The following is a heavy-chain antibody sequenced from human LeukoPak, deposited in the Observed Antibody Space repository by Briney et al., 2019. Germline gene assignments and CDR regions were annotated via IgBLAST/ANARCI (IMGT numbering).Heavy chain of an antibody. J-gene: IGHJ4*02. V-gene: IGHV4-39*01. CDR3: ARLTAATRSYYFDS. D-gene: IGHD5-18*01. CDR1: GGSISSSSYY. Sequence: SQTLSLTCTVSGGSISSSSYYWGWIRQPPGKGLESIGTIYYTGSTYYNPSLKSRVTISVDTSKNQFSLKLNSVTAADTAVYYCARLTAATRSYYFDSWGQGALVTVSS. CDR2: IYYTGST.